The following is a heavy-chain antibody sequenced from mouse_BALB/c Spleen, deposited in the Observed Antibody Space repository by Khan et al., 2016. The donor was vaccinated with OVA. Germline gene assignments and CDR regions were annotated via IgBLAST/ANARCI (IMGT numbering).Heavy chain of an antibody. D-gene: IGHD1-2*01. CDR3: ARTARIKY. J-gene: IGHJ2*01. CDR1: GYSITSGYG. V-gene: IGHV3-2*02. CDR2: ISYSGST. Sequence: EVELVESGPGLVKPSQSLSLTCNVTGYSITSGYGWNWIRQFPGNKLEWMGYISYSGSTNYNPSLKSRTSITRDTSKNQFFLQLNSVTTEDTATYYCARTARIKYWGQGTTLTVSS.